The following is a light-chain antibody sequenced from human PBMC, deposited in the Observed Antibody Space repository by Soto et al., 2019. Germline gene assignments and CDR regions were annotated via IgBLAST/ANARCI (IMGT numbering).Light chain of an antibody. CDR1: SSDVGGYNY. Sequence: QSALAQPASVSGSPGQSIAISCTGTSSDVGGYNYVSWHQQHPGKAPKVLISVVSNQPSGVSNRFSGSKSGNTASLTISGLQAEDEADYYCSSYTSGGTFVFGSGTKVTVL. CDR3: SSYTSGGTFV. J-gene: IGLJ1*01. V-gene: IGLV2-14*01. CDR2: VVS.